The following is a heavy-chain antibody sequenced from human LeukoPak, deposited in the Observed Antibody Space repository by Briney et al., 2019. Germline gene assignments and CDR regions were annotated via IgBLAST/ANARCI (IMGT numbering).Heavy chain of an antibody. V-gene: IGHV3-66*01. CDR3: AKDGRGYDDAFDI. J-gene: IGHJ3*02. Sequence: PGGPLRLSCAGFSGNTRYVSWVRQAPGKGLEWVSVIYSGGRTYYADSAKGRFTISRDFAKNTLYLQMNSLRAEDTAVYYCAKDGRGYDDAFDIWGQGTMVTVSS. CDR2: IYSGGRT. D-gene: IGHD3-3*01. CDR1: FSGNTRY.